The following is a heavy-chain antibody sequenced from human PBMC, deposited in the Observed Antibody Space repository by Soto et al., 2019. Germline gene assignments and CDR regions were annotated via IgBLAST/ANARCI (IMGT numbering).Heavy chain of an antibody. V-gene: IGHV3-21*01. CDR1: GFTFSSYS. J-gene: IGHJ5*02. D-gene: IGHD4-17*01. CDR3: AREDYGDYVGLNWFDP. CDR2: ISSSSSYI. Sequence: GGSLRLSCAASGFTFSSYSMNWVRQAPGKGLEWVSSISSSSSYIYYADSVKGRFTISRDNAKNSLYLQMNSLRAEDTAVYYCAREDYGDYVGLNWFDPWGQGTLVTVSS.